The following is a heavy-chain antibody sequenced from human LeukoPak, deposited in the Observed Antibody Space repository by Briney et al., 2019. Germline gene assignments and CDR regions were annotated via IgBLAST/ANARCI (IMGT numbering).Heavy chain of an antibody. CDR3: AKEYSSSPGYFQH. Sequence: GGSLRLSCAASGFTFSSYGMHWVRQAPGKGLEWVSAISGSGGSTYYADSVKGRFTISRDNSKNTLYLQMNSLRADDTAVYYCAKEYSSSPGYFQHWGQGTLVTVSS. J-gene: IGHJ1*01. CDR2: ISGSGGST. CDR1: GFTFSSYG. V-gene: IGHV3-23*01. D-gene: IGHD6-13*01.